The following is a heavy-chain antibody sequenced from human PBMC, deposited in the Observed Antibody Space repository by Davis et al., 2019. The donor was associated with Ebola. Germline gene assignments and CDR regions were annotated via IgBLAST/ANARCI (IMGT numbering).Heavy chain of an antibody. J-gene: IGHJ6*02. CDR3: ASGPIDYGDYKYYYYGMDV. CDR2: IIPILGIA. Sequence: SVKVSCKASGGTFSSYAISWVRQALGQGLEWMGRIIPILGIANYAQKFQGRVTITADKSTSTAYMELSSLRSEDTAVYYCASGPIDYGDYKYYYYGMDVWGQGTTVTVSS. V-gene: IGHV1-69*04. CDR1: GGTFSSYA. D-gene: IGHD4-17*01.